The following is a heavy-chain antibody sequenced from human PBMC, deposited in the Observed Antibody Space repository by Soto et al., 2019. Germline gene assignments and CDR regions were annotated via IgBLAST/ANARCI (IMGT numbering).Heavy chain of an antibody. CDR2: IYPGDSDT. D-gene: IGHD2-15*01. V-gene: IGHV5-51*01. CDR3: ARQGRVSYSPTDWFDS. Sequence: GESLKISCKGSGYSFTSYWIGWVRQMPGKGLEWMGIIYPGDSDTRYSPSFQGQVTISVDKSISAAYLQWSSLKASDTAMYYCARQGRVSYSPTDWFDSWGQGTLVTVSS. J-gene: IGHJ5*01. CDR1: GYSFTSYW.